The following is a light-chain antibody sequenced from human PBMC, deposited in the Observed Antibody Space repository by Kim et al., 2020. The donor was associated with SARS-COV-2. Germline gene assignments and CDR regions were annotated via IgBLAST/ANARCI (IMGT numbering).Light chain of an antibody. CDR1: QSVTYY. CDR2: DAS. V-gene: IGKV3-11*01. J-gene: IGKJ4*01. Sequence: EIVLTQSPATLSLSPGERATLSCRVSQSVTYYLAWYQQRPGQAPRLLIYDASKRATGIPARFSGTGSGTDFTLISSLEPEDSAVYYCQQRFNWPLTFGGGTKVDIK. CDR3: QQRFNWPLT.